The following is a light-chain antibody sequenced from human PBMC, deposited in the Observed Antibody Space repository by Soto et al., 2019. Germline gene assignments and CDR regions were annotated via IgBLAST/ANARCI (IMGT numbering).Light chain of an antibody. CDR3: CSYAGSDTLRV. CDR1: SSDFGTYNL. V-gene: IGLV2-23*02. J-gene: IGLJ3*02. CDR2: EVT. Sequence: QSALTQPASVSGSPGQSITISCTGTSSDFGTYNLVSWYQQHPGKAPKLMIYEVTKRPSGVSNRFSGSKSGNTASLTISGLQAEDEADYHCCSYAGSDTLRVFGGGTKLTVL.